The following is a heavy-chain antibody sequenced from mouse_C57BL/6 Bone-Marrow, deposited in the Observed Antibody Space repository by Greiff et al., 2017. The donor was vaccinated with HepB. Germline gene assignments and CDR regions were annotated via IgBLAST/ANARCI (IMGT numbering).Heavy chain of an antibody. V-gene: IGHV1-72*01. Sequence: QVQLQQPGAELVKPGASVKLSCKASGYTFTSYWMHWVKQRPGRGLEWIGRIDPNSGGTKYNEKFKSKATLTVDKPSSTAYMQLRSLTSEDSAVYYGARAEFITTVGEAFADWGQGTLVTVSA. CDR1: GYTFTSYW. CDR3: ARAEFITTVGEAFAD. D-gene: IGHD1-1*01. CDR2: IDPNSGGT. J-gene: IGHJ3*01.